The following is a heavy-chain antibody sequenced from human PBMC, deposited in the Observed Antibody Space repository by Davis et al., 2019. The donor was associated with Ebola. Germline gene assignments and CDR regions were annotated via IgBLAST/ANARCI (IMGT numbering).Heavy chain of an antibody. V-gene: IGHV4-39*01. CDR1: GGSISSSSYY. Sequence: PSETLSLTCTVSGGSISSSSYYWGWIRQPPGKGLEWIGSIYYSGSTYYNPSLKSRVTISVDTSKNQFSLKLSSVTAADTAVYYCARPVRGAAASDYWGQGTLVTVSS. CDR2: IYYSGST. CDR3: ARPVRGAAASDY. D-gene: IGHD6-13*01. J-gene: IGHJ4*02.